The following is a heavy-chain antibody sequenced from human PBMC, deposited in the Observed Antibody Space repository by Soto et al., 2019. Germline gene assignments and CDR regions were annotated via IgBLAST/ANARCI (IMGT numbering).Heavy chain of an antibody. J-gene: IGHJ4*02. CDR1: GYAFTRHG. V-gene: IGHV1-18*01. CDR2: ISGYNGNT. D-gene: IGHD6-13*01. CDR3: ARDKDLKAAAGHADY. Sequence: QVQLVQSGVEVKKPGASVKVSCKASGYAFTRHGITWVRQAPGQGLEWMGWISGYNGNTKYAQKLQGRVTMATDTSTSTAYMELRSLRSDDTAVYYCARDKDLKAAAGHADYWGQGTLVTVSS.